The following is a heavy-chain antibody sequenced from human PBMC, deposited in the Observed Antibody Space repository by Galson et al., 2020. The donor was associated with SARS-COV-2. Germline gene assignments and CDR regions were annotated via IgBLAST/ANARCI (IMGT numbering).Heavy chain of an antibody. D-gene: IGHD4-17*01. CDR3: ARSYDDFATWFDP. CDR2: MNPHSGNT. V-gene: IGHV1-8*01. J-gene: IGHJ5*02. Sequence: ASVKVSCKASGYTFTSYEINWVRQARGQGLEWMGWMNPHSGNTGYAQKFQGRVTMTRTTSISTAYMELNSLTSEDTAVYYCARSYDDFATWFDPWGQGTLVTVSS. CDR1: GYTFTSYE.